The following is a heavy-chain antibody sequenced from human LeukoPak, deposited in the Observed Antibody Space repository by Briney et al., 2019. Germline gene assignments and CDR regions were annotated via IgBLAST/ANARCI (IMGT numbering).Heavy chain of an antibody. V-gene: IGHV3-30*03. CDR1: GFTFSSYG. CDR2: ISYDGSNK. Sequence: PGGSLRLSCAASGFTFSSYGMHWVRQAPGKGLEWVAVISYDGSNKYYADSVKGRFTISRDNSKNTLYLQMNSLRAEDTAVYYCARPFYSSSFDAFDIWGQGTMVTVSS. D-gene: IGHD6-6*01. CDR3: ARPFYSSSFDAFDI. J-gene: IGHJ3*02.